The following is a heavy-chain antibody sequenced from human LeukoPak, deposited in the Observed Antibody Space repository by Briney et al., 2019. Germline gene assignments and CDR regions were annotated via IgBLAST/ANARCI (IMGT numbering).Heavy chain of an antibody. V-gene: IGHV4-59*08. D-gene: IGHD1/OR15-1a*01. CDR1: GGSINNYH. CDR2: IHYTGTT. Sequence: SETLSLTCSVSGGSINNYHWSWIRQSPGEGLEGIGFIHYTGTTNYNPSLKSRVTISVDTSKSHFSLRLSSMTAADTAVYYCARHGGTWLFDYWGQGTLVTVSS. CDR3: ARHGGTWLFDY. J-gene: IGHJ4*02.